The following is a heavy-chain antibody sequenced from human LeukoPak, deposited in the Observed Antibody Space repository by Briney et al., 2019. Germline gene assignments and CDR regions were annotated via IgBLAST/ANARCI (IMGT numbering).Heavy chain of an antibody. CDR3: GRERGAYYDSGGYLNWFDP. CDR1: GGSITTRSYY. CDR2: MHHSGST. D-gene: IGHD3-22*01. V-gene: IGHV4-39*07. Sequence: SETLSLTCTVSGGSITTRSYYWGWIRQPPGKGLEWIGSMHHSGSTYYNPSLKSRVTTSVDTSKNQFSLKLSSVTAADTAVYYCGRERGAYYDSGGYLNWFDPWGQGTLVTVSS. J-gene: IGHJ5*02.